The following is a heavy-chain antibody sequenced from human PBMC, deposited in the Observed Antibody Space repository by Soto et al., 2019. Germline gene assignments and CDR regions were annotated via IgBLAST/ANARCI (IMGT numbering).Heavy chain of an antibody. Sequence: VQLQESGPGQVKSSETLSLTFTVSGGSMTSYYWSWIRKSAGTGLERIGRMYISGLTNYNPSLESRVPMSVDTSKNQFSLRLSSVTAADTAVYYCVRDKGSYQETWFDPWGQGILVSVSS. CDR2: MYISGLT. V-gene: IGHV4-4*07. CDR1: GGSMTSYY. CDR3: VRDKGSYQETWFDP. D-gene: IGHD3-16*02. J-gene: IGHJ5*02.